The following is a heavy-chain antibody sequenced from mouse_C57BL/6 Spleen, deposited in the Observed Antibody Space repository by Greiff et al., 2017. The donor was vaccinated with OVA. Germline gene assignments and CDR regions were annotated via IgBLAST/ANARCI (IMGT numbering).Heavy chain of an antibody. CDR2: INPNNGGT. J-gene: IGHJ4*01. CDR1: GYTFTDYN. CDR3: ARWGLRYYAMDY. Sequence: SGPELVKPGASVKIPCKASGYTFTDYNMDWVKQSHGKSLEWIGDINPNNGGTIYNQKFKGKATLTVDKSSSTAYMELRSLTSEDTAVYYCARWGLRYYAMDYWGQGTSVTVSS. V-gene: IGHV1-18*01. D-gene: IGHD2-4*01.